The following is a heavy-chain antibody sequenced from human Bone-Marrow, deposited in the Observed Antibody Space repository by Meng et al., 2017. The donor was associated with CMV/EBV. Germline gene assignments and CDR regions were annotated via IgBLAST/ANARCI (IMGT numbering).Heavy chain of an antibody. CDR1: GGTFSSYA. D-gene: IGHD3-10*01. Sequence: SVKVSCKASGGTFSSYAISWVRQAPGQGLEWMGGIIPIFGTANYAQKFQGRVTITTDESTSTAYMELSSLRSEDTAVYYCASSITMVRGVMRGMDVWGQGHTVNVSS. CDR2: IIPIFGTA. CDR3: ASSITMVRGVMRGMDV. J-gene: IGHJ6*01. V-gene: IGHV1-69*05.